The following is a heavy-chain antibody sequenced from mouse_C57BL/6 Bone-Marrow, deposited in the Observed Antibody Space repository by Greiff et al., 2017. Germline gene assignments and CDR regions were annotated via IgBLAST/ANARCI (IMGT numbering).Heavy chain of an antibody. CDR3: ASMERRGAWFAY. J-gene: IGHJ3*01. V-gene: IGHV1-18*01. D-gene: IGHD1-1*02. CDR1: GYTFTDYN. Sequence: EVQLQQSGPELVKPGASVTIPCKASGYTFTDYNMDWVKQSHGKSLEWIGDINPNNGGTIYNQKFKGKATLTVDKSSSTAYMELRSLTSEDTAVYYCASMERRGAWFAYWGQGTLVTVSA. CDR2: INPNNGGT.